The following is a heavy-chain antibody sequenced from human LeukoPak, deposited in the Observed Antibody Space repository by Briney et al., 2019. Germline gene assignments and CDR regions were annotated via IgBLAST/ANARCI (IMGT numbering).Heavy chain of an antibody. CDR1: GFTFSSYE. D-gene: IGHD1-26*01. CDR3: AREYRGSYGYYYYYHMDV. V-gene: IGHV3-48*03. CDR2: ISSSGSTI. Sequence: GGSLRLSCAASGFTFSSYEMNWVRQAPGKGLEWVSYISSSGSTIYYADSVKGRFTISRDNAKNSLYLQMNSLRAEDTAVYYCAREYRGSYGYYYYYHMDVWGKGTTVTISS. J-gene: IGHJ6*03.